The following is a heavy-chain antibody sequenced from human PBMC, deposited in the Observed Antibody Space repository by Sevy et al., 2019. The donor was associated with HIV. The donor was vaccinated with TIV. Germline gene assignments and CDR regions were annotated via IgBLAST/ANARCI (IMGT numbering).Heavy chain of an antibody. V-gene: IGHV1-18*01. CDR2: ISDYNGYT. J-gene: IGHJ6*02. Sequence: ASVKVSCKASGYTFSSYGISWVQQAPGQGLEWMGWISDYNGYTNYAHKFQGRVTMSTGTSTRTAYMELRRLRSDDTAVYFCAREGYYYRSGTYRPPNYYGMDVWGQRTAVTVSS. CDR1: GYTFSSYG. CDR3: AREGYYYRSGTYRPPNYYGMDV. D-gene: IGHD3-10*01.